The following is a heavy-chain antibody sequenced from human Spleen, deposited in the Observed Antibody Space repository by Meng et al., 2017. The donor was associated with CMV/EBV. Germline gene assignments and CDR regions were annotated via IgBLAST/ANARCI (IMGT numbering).Heavy chain of an antibody. D-gene: IGHD4/OR15-4a*01. Sequence: KTTGYPFVIFGVTWVRQAPGQGLEWMGWISAETGDTNYAQKFQGRVTMTTDASTNTAYMELRSLKFDDSAIYYCARAGAAATTHFDHWGQGTLVTVSS. J-gene: IGHJ4*02. V-gene: IGHV1-18*01. CDR1: GYPFVIFG. CDR3: ARAGAAATTHFDH. CDR2: ISAETGDT.